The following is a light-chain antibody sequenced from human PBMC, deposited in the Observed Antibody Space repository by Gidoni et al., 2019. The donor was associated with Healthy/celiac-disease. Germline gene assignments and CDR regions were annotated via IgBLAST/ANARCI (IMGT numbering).Light chain of an antibody. CDR2: DAS. V-gene: IGKV3-11*01. CDR3: QQRSNWPPYT. CDR1: QSVSSH. Sequence: DIELTQSPATLSSSPGERITLTCRASQSVSSHLAWYQQKPGQAPRLLIYDASNSATGIPARFIGSGSGTDFTLTISSLVPEDFAVYYCQQRSNWPPYTFGQGTKLEIK. J-gene: IGKJ2*01.